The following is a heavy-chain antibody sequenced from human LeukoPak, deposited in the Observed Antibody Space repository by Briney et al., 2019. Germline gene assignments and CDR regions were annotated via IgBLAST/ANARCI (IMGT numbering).Heavy chain of an antibody. D-gene: IGHD3-3*01. CDR1: GGTFSSYA. Sequence: ASVKVSCKASGGTFSSYAISWVRQAPGQGLEWMGGIIPIFGTANYAQKFQGRVTITADKSTSTAYMELSSLRSEDTAVYYCASTPDLWSGYYRYYYYYMDVWGKGTTVTVSS. J-gene: IGHJ6*03. V-gene: IGHV1-69*06. CDR3: ASTPDLWSGYYRYYYYYMDV. CDR2: IIPIFGTA.